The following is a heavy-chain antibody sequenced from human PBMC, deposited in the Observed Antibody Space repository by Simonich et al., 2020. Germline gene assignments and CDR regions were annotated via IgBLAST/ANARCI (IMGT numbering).Heavy chain of an antibody. V-gene: IGHV3-21*01. CDR3: AGGVYCSSTSCSTYYYYGMDV. CDR1: GFTFSSYS. J-gene: IGHJ6*02. CDR2: ISSSSSYI. Sequence: EVQLVESGGGLVKPGGSLRLSCAASGFTFSSYSMNWVRQAPVKGLEWVSSISSSSSYIYYADSVKGRFTNSRDNAKNSLYLQMNSLRAEDTAVYYCAGGVYCSSTSCSTYYYYGMDVWGQGTTVTVSS. D-gene: IGHD2-2*01.